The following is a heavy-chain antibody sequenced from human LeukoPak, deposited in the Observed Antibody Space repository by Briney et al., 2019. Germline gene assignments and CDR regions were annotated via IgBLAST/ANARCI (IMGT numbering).Heavy chain of an antibody. J-gene: IGHJ6*03. CDR2: TSAYNGNT. Sequence: ASVKVSCKASGYTFTSYGISWVRQAPGQGLEWMGWTSAYNGNTNFAQKLQGRVTMTTDTSTSTAYMELRSLRSDDTAVYYCARVYNTYYDFWSGHIYYMDVWGKGTTVTVSS. CDR1: GYTFTSYG. D-gene: IGHD3-3*01. V-gene: IGHV1-18*01. CDR3: ARVYNTYYDFWSGHIYYMDV.